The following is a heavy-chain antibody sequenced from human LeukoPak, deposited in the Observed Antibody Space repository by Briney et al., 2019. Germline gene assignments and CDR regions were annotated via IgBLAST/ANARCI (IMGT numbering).Heavy chain of an antibody. J-gene: IGHJ4*02. Sequence: PSETLSLTGTFFVGSIGSISYYGGGIRQPPGKGQEWIGGIYYSGSTYYNPSLKSRVTISVDTSKNQFSLKLSSVTAADTAVYYCASRKLLAYCGGDCYSFDYWGQGTLVTVSS. CDR2: IYYSGST. CDR3: ASRKLLAYCGGDCYSFDY. CDR1: VGSIGSISYY. V-gene: IGHV4-39*01. D-gene: IGHD2-21*02.